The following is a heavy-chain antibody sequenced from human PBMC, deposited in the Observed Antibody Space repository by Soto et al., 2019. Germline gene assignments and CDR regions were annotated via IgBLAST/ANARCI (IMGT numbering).Heavy chain of an antibody. CDR1: SCSISSGGYY. J-gene: IGHJ4*02. CDR2: IYYSGST. D-gene: IGHD3-22*01. V-gene: IGHV4-31*03. Sequence: TSETLSLTCTFSSCSISSGGYYLSWIRQHPGKGLEWIGYIYYSGSTYYNPSLKSRVTISVDTSKNQFSLKLSSVTAADTAVYYCARVRYYYDSSGYPYQHHFDYWGQGTLVTVSS. CDR3: ARVRYYYDSSGYPYQHHFDY.